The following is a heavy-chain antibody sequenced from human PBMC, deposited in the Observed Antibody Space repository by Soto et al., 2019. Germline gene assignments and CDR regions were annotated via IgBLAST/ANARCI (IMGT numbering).Heavy chain of an antibody. D-gene: IGHD2-15*01. J-gene: IGHJ4*02. CDR2: ISTSGSTT. CDR1: AFTFSYYY. CDR3: ARAGARGSVDY. Sequence: GSLQLSCAASAFTFSYYYMNWVRQAPGQGLEWLGYISTSGSTTYYADSVLGRFTISRDNPKNSLNLQMNSLGTEDTAVYYCARAGARGSVDYWGQGTLVTVSS. V-gene: IGHV3-11*01.